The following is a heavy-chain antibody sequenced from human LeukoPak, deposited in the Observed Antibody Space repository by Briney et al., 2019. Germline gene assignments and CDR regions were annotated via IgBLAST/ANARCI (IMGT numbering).Heavy chain of an antibody. CDR3: ARYGSGSTWFDP. CDR1: GGSISSDNYQ. CDR2: INYSGST. D-gene: IGHD3-10*01. J-gene: IGHJ5*02. V-gene: IGHV4-30-4*01. Sequence: SETLSLTCTVSGGSISSDNYQWSWIRQPPGKGLEWIGYINYSGSTYYNPPLKSRVTISVDTSKNHFSLKLSSVTAADTAVYYCARYGSGSTWFDPWGQGTLVTVSS.